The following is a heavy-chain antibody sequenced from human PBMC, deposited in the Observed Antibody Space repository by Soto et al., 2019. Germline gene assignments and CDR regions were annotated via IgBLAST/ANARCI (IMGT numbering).Heavy chain of an antibody. D-gene: IGHD2-15*01. CDR2: IFYSGYT. V-gene: IGHV4-39*07. Sequence: SETLSLTCTVSGGSISSSNYYWGWIRQPPGKGLEWIGSIFYSGYTYYNPSLKSRVTISVDTSKNQFSLKLSSVTAADTAVYYCARDSPVPYSTFTDWGQGTLVTVSS. J-gene: IGHJ4*02. CDR1: GGSISSSNYY. CDR3: ARDSPVPYSTFTD.